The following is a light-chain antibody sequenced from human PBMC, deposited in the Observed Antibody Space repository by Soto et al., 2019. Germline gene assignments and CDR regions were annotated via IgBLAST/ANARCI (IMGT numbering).Light chain of an antibody. CDR1: SSDVGGYNY. J-gene: IGLJ2*01. CDR3: SSYAGSNNGV. V-gene: IGLV2-8*01. CDR2: EVS. Sequence: QSALTQPPSASGSPGQSVTISCTGTSSDVGGYNYVSWYQQQPGKAPKLMIYEVSQRPSGVPDRFSGSKSGNTSSLTVSVLQAEDEDDYYCSSYAGSNNGVFGGGTKLTVL.